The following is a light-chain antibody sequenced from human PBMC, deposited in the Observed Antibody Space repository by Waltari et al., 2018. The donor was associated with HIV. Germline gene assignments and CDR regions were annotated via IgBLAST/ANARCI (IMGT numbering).Light chain of an antibody. CDR3: SSYTNKYTWV. CDR1: SSDVGRYNY. Sequence: QSALTQPRSVSGSPGQSVTISCTGTSSDVGRYNYVSWYQQYPGRAPKLIIFEFSNRPSGVSTRFSGSKSGNTASLTVSGLQPEDEADYYCSSYTNKYTWVFGGGTKLTVL. CDR2: EFS. J-gene: IGLJ3*02. V-gene: IGLV2-14*01.